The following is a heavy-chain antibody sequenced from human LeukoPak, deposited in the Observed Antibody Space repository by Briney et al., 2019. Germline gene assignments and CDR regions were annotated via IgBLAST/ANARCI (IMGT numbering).Heavy chain of an antibody. CDR1: GGSISSGSYY. V-gene: IGHV4-61*02. CDR2: IYTSGST. Sequence: SQTLSLTCTVSGGSISSGSYYCSWIRQPAGKGLEWIGRIYTSGSTNYNPSLKSRVTISVDTSKNQFSLKLSSVTAADTAVYYCARYSSSPGSVAWFDPWGQGTLVTVSS. J-gene: IGHJ5*02. CDR3: ARYSSSPGSVAWFDP. D-gene: IGHD6-6*01.